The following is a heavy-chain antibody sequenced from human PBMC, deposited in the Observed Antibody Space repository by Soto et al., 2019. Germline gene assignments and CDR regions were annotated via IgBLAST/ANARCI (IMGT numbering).Heavy chain of an antibody. CDR1: GGTFSSYT. Sequence: QVQLVQSGAEVKKPGSSVKVSCKASGGTFSSYTISWVRQAPGQGLEWMGRIIHILGIANYAQKFQGRVTITADKSTSTAYMELSILRSEDTAVYYCARDPSAYDLPAYWGQGTLVTVSS. CDR2: IIHILGIA. J-gene: IGHJ4*02. CDR3: ARDPSAYDLPAY. V-gene: IGHV1-69*08. D-gene: IGHD5-12*01.